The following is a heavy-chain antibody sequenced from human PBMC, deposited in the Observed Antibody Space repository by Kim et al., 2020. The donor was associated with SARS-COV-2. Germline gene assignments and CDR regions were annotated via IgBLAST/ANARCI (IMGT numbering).Heavy chain of an antibody. V-gene: IGHV3-23*01. J-gene: IGHJ4*02. CDR2: ISGSGDST. CDR1: GFTFSSYA. CDR3: AKCDDFWSGYYIDY. D-gene: IGHD3-3*01. Sequence: GGSLRLSCAASGFTFSSYAMSWVRQAPGKGLEWVSVISGSGDSTYYADSVKGRFTISRDNSKNTLYLQMNSLRGEDTAVYYCAKCDDFWSGYYIDYWGQGTLVTVSS.